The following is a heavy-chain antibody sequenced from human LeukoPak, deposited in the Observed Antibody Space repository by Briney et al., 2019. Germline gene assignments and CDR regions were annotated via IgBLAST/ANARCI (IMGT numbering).Heavy chain of an antibody. J-gene: IGHJ4*02. D-gene: IGHD3-10*01. Sequence: ASVKVSCKASGYTFTSYGISLVRQATGQGLEWMGWISAYNGNTNYAQKLQGRVTMTTDTSTSTAYMELRSLRSDDTAVYYCARDTSFYYGSGSYPDYWGQGTLVTVSS. CDR3: ARDTSFYYGSGSYPDY. V-gene: IGHV1-18*01. CDR2: ISAYNGNT. CDR1: GYTFTSYG.